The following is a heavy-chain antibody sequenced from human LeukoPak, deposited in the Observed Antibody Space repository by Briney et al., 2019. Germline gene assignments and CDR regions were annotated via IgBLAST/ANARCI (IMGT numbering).Heavy chain of an antibody. CDR1: GGSINDRDW. D-gene: IGHD3-9*01. Sequence: SETLSLTCDVSGGSINDRDWWTWVRQPPGKGLEWLGEIQSSGRTNYNPSLKSRVTFSINKSQNQVFLNLGSVTAADTAVYYCARNPPLSDPIERYGSSDWGQGTLVTVSS. J-gene: IGHJ4*02. CDR2: IQSSGRT. CDR3: ARNPPLSDPIERYGSSD. V-gene: IGHV4-4*02.